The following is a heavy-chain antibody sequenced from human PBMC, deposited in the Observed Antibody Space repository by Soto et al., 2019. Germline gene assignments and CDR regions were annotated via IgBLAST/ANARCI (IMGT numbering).Heavy chain of an antibody. CDR1: GGSISSGDYY. Sequence: SETLSLTCTVSGGSISSGDYYWSWIRQPPGKGLEWIGYIYYSGSTYYNPSLKSRVTISVDTSKNQFSLKLSSVTAADTAVYYCAKVRAAAPTHFDYWGQGTLVTVS. CDR2: IYYSGST. D-gene: IGHD6-13*01. V-gene: IGHV4-30-4*01. J-gene: IGHJ4*02. CDR3: AKVRAAAPTHFDY.